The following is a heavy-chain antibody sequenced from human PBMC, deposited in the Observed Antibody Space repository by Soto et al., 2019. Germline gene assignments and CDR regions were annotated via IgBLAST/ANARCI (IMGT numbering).Heavy chain of an antibody. J-gene: IGHJ4*02. V-gene: IGHV4-59*08. D-gene: IGHD3-10*01. CDR3: ARYYGGYSDY. CDR1: GGTLRRSE. CDR2: IYYSGST. Sequence: SEELRLPCTGSGGTLRRSEQRWIRQTPGKGLEWIGYIYYSGSTNYNPSLKSRVTISVDTSKNQFSLKLSSVTAADTAVYYCARYYGGYSDYWGQGTLVTVS.